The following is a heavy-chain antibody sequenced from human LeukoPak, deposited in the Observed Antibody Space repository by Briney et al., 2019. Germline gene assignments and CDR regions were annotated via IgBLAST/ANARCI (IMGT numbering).Heavy chain of an antibody. Sequence: GGSLRLSCAASGFTFSSYSMDWVRQAPGKGLEWTSSISSASNYIYYADSVRGRFTISRDNAKNSLYLQMNTLRAEDTAVYYCARDPRPFGCSSTSCPRYYFDYWGQGTLVTVSS. CDR2: ISSASNYI. CDR3: ARDPRPFGCSSTSCPRYYFDY. J-gene: IGHJ4*02. CDR1: GFTFSSYS. D-gene: IGHD2-15*01. V-gene: IGHV3-21*01.